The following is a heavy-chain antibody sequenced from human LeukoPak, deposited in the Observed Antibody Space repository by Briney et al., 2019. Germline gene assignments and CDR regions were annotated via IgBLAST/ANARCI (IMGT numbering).Heavy chain of an antibody. J-gene: IGHJ5*02. CDR2: IFHSGTG. V-gene: IGHV4-4*02. CDR1: GGSISSSNW. Sequence: SGTLSLTWAVGGGSISSSNWWSWVRQPPGKGLGWIGEIFHSGTGNYNPSLKSRVTISVDKCNNQFSLRLTSVTAADTAVYYCARISNWFDPWGQGTLVTVSS. CDR3: ARISNWFDP.